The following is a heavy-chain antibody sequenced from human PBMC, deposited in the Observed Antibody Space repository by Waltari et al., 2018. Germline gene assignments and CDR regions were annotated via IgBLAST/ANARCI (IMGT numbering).Heavy chain of an antibody. Sequence: EVQLVESGGGLVLPGGSLRLSCAAAGFTFSTYWMSWVRQAPGKGLEWVANIKQDGSEKYYVDSMKGRFTISRDNAKNSLYLQMSSLRAEDTAVYYCARVKDARFDAWGQGTLVTVSS. V-gene: IGHV3-7*01. J-gene: IGHJ4*02. CDR1: GFTFSTYW. CDR3: ARVKDARFDA. CDR2: IKQDGSEK. D-gene: IGHD2-2*01.